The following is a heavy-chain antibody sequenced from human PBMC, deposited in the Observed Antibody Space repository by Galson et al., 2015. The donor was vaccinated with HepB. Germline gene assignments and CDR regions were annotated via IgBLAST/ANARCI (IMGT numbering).Heavy chain of an antibody. V-gene: IGHV1-69*13. D-gene: IGHD4-11*01. Sequence: SVKVSCKASGGTLRGYALNWVRQAPGQGLEWMGRITLIFDPTYYAQKFQGRLTITADESTSTAYMELSSLTSEDTAVYYCARVSLTTIRNYFDYRGQGTLVTVAS. J-gene: IGHJ4*02. CDR3: ARVSLTTIRNYFDY. CDR1: GGTLRGYA. CDR2: ITLIFDPT.